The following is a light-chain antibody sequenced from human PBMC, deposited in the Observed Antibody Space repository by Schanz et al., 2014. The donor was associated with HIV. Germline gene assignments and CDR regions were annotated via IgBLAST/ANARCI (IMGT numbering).Light chain of an antibody. CDR1: SSDVGSYNL. J-gene: IGLJ2*01. CDR3: SSFAGNNKLL. CDR2: DVS. Sequence: QSALTQPASVSGSPGQSITISCTGTSSDVGSYNLVSWYQQHPGKAPKLMIYDVSNRPSGVSSRFSGSKSGNTASLTISGLQAEDEADYYCSSFAGNNKLLFGGGTKVTVL. V-gene: IGLV2-14*02.